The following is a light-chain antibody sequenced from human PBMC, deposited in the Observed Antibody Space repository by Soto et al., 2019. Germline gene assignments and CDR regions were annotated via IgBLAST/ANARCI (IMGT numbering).Light chain of an antibody. CDR1: QDIGTF. Sequence: DIQMTQSPSSLSASVGDRVTITCRASQDIGTFLAWYQQKPGKVPKLLIFAASTLQSGVPSRFSGSGSRTDFTLAISSLQPEDVAMYYCQRYNSVFSLTFGVGTKFDIK. V-gene: IGKV1-27*01. CDR3: QRYNSVFSLT. J-gene: IGKJ4*01. CDR2: AAS.